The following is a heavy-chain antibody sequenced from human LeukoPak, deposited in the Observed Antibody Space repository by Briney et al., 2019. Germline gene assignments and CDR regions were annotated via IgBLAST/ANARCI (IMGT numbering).Heavy chain of an antibody. CDR2: IYTSGST. CDR1: GGSISSGSYY. D-gene: IGHD6-25*01. CDR3: ARHGYSSGQGWFDP. V-gene: IGHV4-61*02. Sequence: SETLSLTCTVSGGSISSGSYYWSWIRQPAGKGLEWIGRIYTSGSTNYNPSLKSRVTISVDTSKNQFSLKLSSVTAADTAVYYCARHGYSSGQGWFDPWGQGTLVTVSS. J-gene: IGHJ5*02.